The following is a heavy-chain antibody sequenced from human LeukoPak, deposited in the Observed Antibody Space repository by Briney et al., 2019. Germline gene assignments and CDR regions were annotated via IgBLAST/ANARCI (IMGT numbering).Heavy chain of an antibody. CDR3: ARAGYCSSTSCYLASDY. Sequence: SGSTYYNPSLKSRVTISVDTSKNQFSLKLSSVTAADTAVYYCARAGYCSSTSCYLASDYWGQGTLVTVSS. CDR2: SGST. J-gene: IGHJ4*02. D-gene: IGHD2-2*01. V-gene: IGHV4-31*02.